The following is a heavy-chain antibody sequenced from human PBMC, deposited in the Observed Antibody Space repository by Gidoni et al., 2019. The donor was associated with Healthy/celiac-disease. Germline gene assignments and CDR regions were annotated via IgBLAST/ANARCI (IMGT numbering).Heavy chain of an antibody. J-gene: IGHJ4*02. Sequence: QLQLQESGPGLVKPSETLSLTCTVSGGSISRSSYSWGWIRQPPGKGLEWIGSIYYSGSTYYNPSLKSRVTISVDTSKNQFSLKLSSVTAADTAVYYCARRGMITFGGVIAQTSWGYFDYWGQGTLVTVSS. CDR3: ARRGMITFGGVIAQTSWGYFDY. V-gene: IGHV4-39*01. CDR2: IYYSGST. CDR1: GGSISRSSYS. D-gene: IGHD3-16*02.